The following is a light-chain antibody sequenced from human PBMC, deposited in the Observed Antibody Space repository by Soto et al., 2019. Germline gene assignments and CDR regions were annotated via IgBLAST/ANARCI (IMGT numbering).Light chain of an antibody. CDR3: SSYTSSSTYV. J-gene: IGLJ1*01. V-gene: IGLV2-14*01. CDR2: DVT. Sequence: QSPLTQPAFVSGSPGQSITISCTGTSSVVGGYNYVSWYQQHPGKAPKLMIYDVTNRPSGVSIRFAGSKSGNTASLTISGLHAEDEADYYCSSYTSSSTYVVGTGAKVTVL. CDR1: SSVVGGYNY.